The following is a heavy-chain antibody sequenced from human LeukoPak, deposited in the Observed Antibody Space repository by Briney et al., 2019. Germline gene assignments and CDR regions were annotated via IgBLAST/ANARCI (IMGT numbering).Heavy chain of an antibody. Sequence: GGSLRLSCAASGFTFSTYTMYWVRHPPGKRLEWVSIIGNNGGGIHYADSVRGRFTISRDNSKNALYLQMNSLRVEDTSVYYCAIDPNWGTHSWGQGVLVTVSS. J-gene: IGHJ4*02. V-gene: IGHV3-23*01. CDR2: IGNNGGGI. D-gene: IGHD7-27*01. CDR1: GFTFSTYT. CDR3: AIDPNWGTHS.